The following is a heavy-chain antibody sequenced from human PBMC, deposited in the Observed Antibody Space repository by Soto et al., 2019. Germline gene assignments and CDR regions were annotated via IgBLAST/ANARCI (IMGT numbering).Heavy chain of an antibody. V-gene: IGHV5-10-1*03. CDR2: IDPSDSYT. CDR3: ARQQGVYSSGWYKAEYFQH. J-gene: IGHJ1*01. Sequence: EVQLVQSGAEVKKPGESLRISCKGSGYSFTSYWISWVRQMPGKGLEWMGRIDPSDSYTNYSPSFQGHVTISADKSISTAYLQWSSLKASDTAMYYCARQQGVYSSGWYKAEYFQHWGQSTLVTVSS. CDR1: GYSFTSYW. D-gene: IGHD6-19*01.